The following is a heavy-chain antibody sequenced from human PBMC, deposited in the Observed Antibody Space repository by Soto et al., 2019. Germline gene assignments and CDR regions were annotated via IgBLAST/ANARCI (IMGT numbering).Heavy chain of an antibody. CDR2: ISDGGDST. D-gene: IGHD3-3*01. CDR3: AKNTFYGFYSYYYNGMDV. CDR1: GFTFSSYA. V-gene: IGHV3-23*01. J-gene: IGHJ6*02. Sequence: PGGSLRLSCAASGFTFSSYAMSWVRQAPGKGLEWVSAISDGGDSTYYAESVKGRFTISRDNSKNTLYLHMNSLRAEDTAVYYCAKNTFYGFYSYYYNGMDVWGQGTTVTVSS.